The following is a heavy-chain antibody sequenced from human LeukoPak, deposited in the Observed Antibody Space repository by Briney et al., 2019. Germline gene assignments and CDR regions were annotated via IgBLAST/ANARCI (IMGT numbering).Heavy chain of an antibody. Sequence: GASVKVSCKASGGTFSSYAISWVRQAPGRGLEWMGGIIPIFGTANYAQKFQGRVTITTDESTSTAYMELSSLRSEDTAVYYRASPTDRGNSNHFDYWGQGTLVTVSS. CDR2: IIPIFGTA. CDR3: ASPTDRGNSNHFDY. V-gene: IGHV1-69*05. J-gene: IGHJ4*02. CDR1: GGTFSSYA. D-gene: IGHD4-23*01.